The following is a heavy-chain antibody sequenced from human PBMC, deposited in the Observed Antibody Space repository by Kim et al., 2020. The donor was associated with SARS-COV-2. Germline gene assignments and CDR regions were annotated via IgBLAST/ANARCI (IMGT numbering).Heavy chain of an antibody. CDR2: ISGSGGST. CDR1: GFTFSSYA. J-gene: IGHJ4*02. CDR3: AKDFRDEYSSSPAY. V-gene: IGHV3-23*01. Sequence: GGSLRLSCAASGFTFSSYAMSWVRQAPGKGLEWVSAISGSGGSTYYADSVKGRFTISRDNSKNTLYLQMNSLRAEDTAVYYCAKDFRDEYSSSPAYWGQGTLVTVSS. D-gene: IGHD6-6*01.